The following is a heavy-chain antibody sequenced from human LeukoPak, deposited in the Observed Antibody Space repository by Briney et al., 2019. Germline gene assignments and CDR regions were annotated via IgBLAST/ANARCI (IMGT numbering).Heavy chain of an antibody. Sequence: GGSLRLSCAASGFTFSSYAMHWVRQAPGKGLDWVAVISYDGSNKKYADSVKGRFTISRDNSKNTLYLQMNSLRAEDTAVYYCAKHSKGYYGSGSYLVYYMDVWGKGTTVTVSS. CDR3: AKHSKGYYGSGSYLVYYMDV. CDR2: ISYDGSNK. D-gene: IGHD3-10*01. CDR1: GFTFSSYA. V-gene: IGHV3-30*04. J-gene: IGHJ6*03.